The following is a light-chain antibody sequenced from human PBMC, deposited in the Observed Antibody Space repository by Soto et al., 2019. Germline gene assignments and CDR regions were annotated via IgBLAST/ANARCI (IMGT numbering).Light chain of an antibody. CDR3: EQRSHWPSLT. J-gene: IGKJ4*01. CDR2: DAS. Sequence: EIVLTQCPCTLSLSPGERATLSCWASQSVSSYLAWYQQKPGQAPRLLIYDASNRATVIPARFSGSGSGTDFTLTISSLEPEDFAVYYCEQRSHWPSLTFGGGTKVDIK. V-gene: IGKV3-11*01. CDR1: QSVSSY.